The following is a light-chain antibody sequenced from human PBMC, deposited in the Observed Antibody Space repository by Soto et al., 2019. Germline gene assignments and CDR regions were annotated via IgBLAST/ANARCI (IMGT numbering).Light chain of an antibody. CDR2: EVS. CDR1: SSDVGGYDY. Sequence: QSALTQPASVSGSAGQSITISCTGTSSDVGGYDYVSWYQQHPGKAPKLMIYEVSNRPSGVSSRFSGSRSGNTASLIISGLQGEDEADYYCSSYTSSSTLVFGGGTKLTVL. V-gene: IGLV2-14*01. CDR3: SSYTSSSTLV. J-gene: IGLJ3*02.